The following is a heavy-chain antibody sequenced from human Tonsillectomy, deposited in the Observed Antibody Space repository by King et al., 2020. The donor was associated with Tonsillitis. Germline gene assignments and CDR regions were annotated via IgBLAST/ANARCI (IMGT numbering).Heavy chain of an antibody. D-gene: IGHD2-15*01. CDR2: MSYYGVNK. Sequence: VQLVESGGGVVQPGRSLRLSCAASGFTFSSYAMHWVRQAPGKGLEWVAVMSYYGVNKHYADSVKGRFTISKDNSKNTLYLQMNSLRADDTAVYYCARAPSYRDYVDYWGQGTLVTVSS. CDR1: GFTFSSYA. CDR3: ARAPSYRDYVDY. V-gene: IGHV3-30*04. J-gene: IGHJ4*02.